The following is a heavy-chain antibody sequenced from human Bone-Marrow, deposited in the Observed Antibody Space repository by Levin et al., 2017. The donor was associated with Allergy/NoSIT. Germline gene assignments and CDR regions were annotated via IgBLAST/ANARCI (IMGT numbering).Heavy chain of an antibody. CDR1: GFTFSRYA. V-gene: IGHV3-30*04. CDR2: ISSDGSHK. D-gene: IGHD3-3*01. Sequence: PGGSLRLSCAVSGFTFSRYAMHWVRQAPGKGLEWVAVISSDGSHKYYADSVKGRFSISRDNPKNTLYLQVNSLRAEDTALYYCAGALEGDFDFWSGTTGLFDYWGQGTLVTVSS. CDR3: AGALEGDFDFWSGTTGLFDY. J-gene: IGHJ4*02.